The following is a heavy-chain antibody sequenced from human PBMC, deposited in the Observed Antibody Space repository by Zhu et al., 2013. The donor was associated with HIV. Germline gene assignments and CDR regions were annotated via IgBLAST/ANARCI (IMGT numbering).Heavy chain of an antibody. CDR3: ARASRSGSLYYYYYGMDV. Sequence: EVQLTESGGGLVQPGGSLRLSCVASGFTFSSYDMHWVRQPTGKGLEWVSVIGTAGDTYYAGSVKGRFTISRENAKNSLYLQMNSLRAGDTAVYYCARASRSGSLYYYYYGMDVWGQGTTVTVSS. CDR1: GFTFSSYD. V-gene: IGHV3-13*01. J-gene: IGHJ6*02. CDR2: IGTAGDT. D-gene: IGHD1-26*01.